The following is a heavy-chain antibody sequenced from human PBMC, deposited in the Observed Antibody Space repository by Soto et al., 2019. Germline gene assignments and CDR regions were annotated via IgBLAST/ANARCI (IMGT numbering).Heavy chain of an antibody. CDR3: ARVSSSWYKDYFDY. V-gene: IGHV1-69*01. Sequence: VRVAGRAVGESLGNCGSSRMKKATGQGLEWMGGIIPIFGTTNYAQRFQGRVTITADESTSTAYMELSSLRSEDTAVYYCARVSSSWYKDYFDYWGQGTLVTVSS. CDR2: IIPIFGTT. CDR1: GESLGNCG. D-gene: IGHD6-13*01. J-gene: IGHJ4*02.